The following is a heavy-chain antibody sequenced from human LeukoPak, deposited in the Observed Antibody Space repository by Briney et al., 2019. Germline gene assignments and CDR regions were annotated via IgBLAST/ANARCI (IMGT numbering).Heavy chain of an antibody. J-gene: IGHJ4*02. D-gene: IGHD6-19*01. CDR3: ARDVAGNRYADY. Sequence: ASVKVSCKASGYTFTAYYMHWVRQAPGQGLERMGWINPNSGGTNYAQKFQGRVTLTRDTSISTAYMELNGLRYDDTALYYCARDVAGNRYADYWGQGTLVTVSS. CDR2: INPNSGGT. CDR1: GYTFTAYY. V-gene: IGHV1-2*02.